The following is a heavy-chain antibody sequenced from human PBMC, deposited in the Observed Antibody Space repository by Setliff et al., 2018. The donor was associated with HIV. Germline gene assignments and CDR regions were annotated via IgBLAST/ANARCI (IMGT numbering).Heavy chain of an antibody. CDR2: TRNKANSYTT. V-gene: IGHV3-72*01. CDR1: GGSFSDHY. CDR3: AREIRAGDYPPYNYYFYMDV. D-gene: IGHD4-17*01. Sequence: LSLTCAVYGGSFSDHYMDWVRQAPGKGLEWVGRTRNKANSYTTEYAASVKGRFTISRDNAKNSLFLQMNSLRAEDTAVYYCAREIRAGDYPPYNYYFYMDVWGKGTTVTVSS. J-gene: IGHJ6*03.